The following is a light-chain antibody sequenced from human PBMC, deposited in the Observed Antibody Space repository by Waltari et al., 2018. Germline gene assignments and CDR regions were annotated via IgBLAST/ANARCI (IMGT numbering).Light chain of an antibody. CDR3: NSRDSSGNHFYV. CDR1: SLRSFY. Sequence: SSELTQDPAVSVALGQTVRNTCQGDSLRSFYARWYQQKPGQAPVLVVYGKNNRPSGIPGRFSGSNSANTASLTTTGTQAAQEADYSCNSRDSSGNHFYVFGTGTKVSVL. J-gene: IGLJ1*01. CDR2: GKN. V-gene: IGLV3-19*01.